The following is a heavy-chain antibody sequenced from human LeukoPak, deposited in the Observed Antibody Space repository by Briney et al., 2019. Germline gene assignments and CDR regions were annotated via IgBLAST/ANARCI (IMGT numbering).Heavy chain of an antibody. D-gene: IGHD3-10*01. CDR3: ARAAVIWFGELPHWTYFDY. J-gene: IGHJ4*02. CDR1: GGSFSGYY. CDR2: INHSGST. Sequence: SETLSLTCAVYGGSFSGYYWGWIRQPPGKGLEWIGEINHSGSTNYNPSLKSRVTISVDTSKNQFSLKLSSVTAADTAVYYCARAAVIWFGELPHWTYFDYWGQGTLVTVSS. V-gene: IGHV4-34*01.